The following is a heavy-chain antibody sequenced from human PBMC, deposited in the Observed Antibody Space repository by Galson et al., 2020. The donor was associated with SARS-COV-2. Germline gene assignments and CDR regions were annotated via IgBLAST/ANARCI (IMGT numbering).Heavy chain of an antibody. CDR2: FDPEDGET. CDR3: ATGPPYYYDSSGSGQARSNWFDP. D-gene: IGHD3-22*01. V-gene: IGHV1-24*01. Sequence: ASVKVSCKVSGYTLTELSMHWVRQAPRKGLEWMGGFDPEDGETIYAQKFQGRVTMTEDTSTDTAYMELSSLRSEDTAVYYCATGPPYYYDSSGSGQARSNWFDPWGQGTLVSGSS. J-gene: IGHJ5*02. CDR1: GYTLTELS.